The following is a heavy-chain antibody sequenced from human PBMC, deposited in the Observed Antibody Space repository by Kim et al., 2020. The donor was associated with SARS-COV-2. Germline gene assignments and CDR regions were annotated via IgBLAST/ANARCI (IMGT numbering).Heavy chain of an antibody. CDR1: GDSVSSNSAA. CDR2: TYYRSKWYN. D-gene: IGHD2-15*01. V-gene: IGHV6-1*01. Sequence: SQTLSLTCAISGDSVSSNSAAWNWIRQSPSRGLEWLGRTYYRSKWYNDYAVSVKSRITINPDTSKNQFSLQLNSVTPEDTAVYYCARDDIVVVVAAPSFYYGMDVWGQGTTVTVSS. J-gene: IGHJ6*02. CDR3: ARDDIVVVVAAPSFYYGMDV.